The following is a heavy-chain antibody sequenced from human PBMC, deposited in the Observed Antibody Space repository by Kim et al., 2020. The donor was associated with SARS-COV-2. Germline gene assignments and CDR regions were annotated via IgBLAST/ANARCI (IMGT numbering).Heavy chain of an antibody. Sequence: TYYKPSLKSRVTMSVDTSKNQFSLKLSSVTAADTAVYYCASGWASSWYSYWGQGTLVTVSS. J-gene: IGHJ4*02. CDR3: ASGWASSWYSY. D-gene: IGHD6-13*01. V-gene: IGHV4-31*02. CDR2: T.